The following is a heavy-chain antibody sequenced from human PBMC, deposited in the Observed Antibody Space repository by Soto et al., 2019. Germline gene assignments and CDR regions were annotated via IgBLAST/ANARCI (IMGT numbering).Heavy chain of an antibody. CDR2: ISSDGTST. V-gene: IGHV3-74*01. J-gene: IGHJ4*02. Sequence: EVQLVESGGGLVQPGGSLRLSCVASGFTFSEYWMHWVRQAPGKGLVWVSSISSDGTSTNYADSVEGRFTISRDNARNTLYLQVNSLRAEDSAVYYCARDYWAQVDHWGQGTLVTVSS. CDR3: ARDYWAQVDH. CDR1: GFTFSEYW. D-gene: IGHD2-8*02.